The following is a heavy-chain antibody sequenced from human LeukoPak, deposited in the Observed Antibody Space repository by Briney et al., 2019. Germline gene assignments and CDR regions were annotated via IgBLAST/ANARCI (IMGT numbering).Heavy chain of an antibody. J-gene: IGHJ3*02. CDR1: GYTLTELS. CDR2: FDPEDGET. D-gene: IGHD5-12*01. CDR3: ATSRPYSGYDLAAFDI. V-gene: IGHV1-24*01. Sequence: ASGKLSCKVSGYTLTELSMHWVRQSPGKGLGWMGGFDPEDGETIYAQKFQGRVTMTEDTSTDTAYMELSSLRSEDTAVYYCATSRPYSGYDLAAFDIWGQGTMVTVSS.